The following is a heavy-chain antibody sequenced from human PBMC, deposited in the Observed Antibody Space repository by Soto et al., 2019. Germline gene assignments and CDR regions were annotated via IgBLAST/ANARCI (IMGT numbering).Heavy chain of an antibody. Sequence: ASVKVSCKSSGYTFTSYGISWVRQAPGQGLEWMGWISAYNGNTNYAQKLQGRVTMTTDTSTSTAYMELRSLRSDDTAVYYCARAAGGSYYGPRARPHDAFATWGQGTMVTV. V-gene: IGHV1-18*04. D-gene: IGHD1-26*01. CDR3: ARAAGGSYYGPRARPHDAFAT. CDR2: ISAYNGNT. J-gene: IGHJ3*02. CDR1: GYTFTSYG.